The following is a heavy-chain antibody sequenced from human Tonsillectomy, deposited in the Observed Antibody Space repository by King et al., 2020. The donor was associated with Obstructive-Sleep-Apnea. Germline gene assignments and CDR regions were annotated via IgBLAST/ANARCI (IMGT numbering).Heavy chain of an antibody. D-gene: IGHD6-13*01. CDR3: ARGPLEWPFSSSWSDY. V-gene: IGHV3-48*04. J-gene: IGHJ4*02. Sequence: EVQLVESGGGLVQPGGSLRLSCAASGFIFSTYGMNWVRQAPGKGLEWISCITSSSSNIENADSVKGRFTISRDNAKNSLYLQMNSLRAEDTAVYYCARGPLEWPFSSSWSDYWGQGTLVTVSA. CDR1: GFIFSTYG. CDR2: ITSSSSNI.